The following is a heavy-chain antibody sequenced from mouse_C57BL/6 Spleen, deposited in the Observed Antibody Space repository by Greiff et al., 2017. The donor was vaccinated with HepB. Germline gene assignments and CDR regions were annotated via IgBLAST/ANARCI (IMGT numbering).Heavy chain of an antibody. CDR2: ISSGGSYT. CDR3: ARLKYDYDWFAY. J-gene: IGHJ3*01. V-gene: IGHV5-6*01. CDR1: GFSFSSYG. D-gene: IGHD2-4*01. Sequence: EVKVVESGGDLVKPGGSLKLSCAASGFSFSSYGLSWVRQTPDKRLEWVATISSGGSYTYYPDSVKGRFTISRDNAKNTLYLQMSSLKSEDTAMYYCARLKYDYDWFAYWGQGTLVTVSA.